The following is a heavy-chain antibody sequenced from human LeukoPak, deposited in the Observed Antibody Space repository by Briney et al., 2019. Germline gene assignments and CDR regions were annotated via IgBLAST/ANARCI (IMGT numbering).Heavy chain of an antibody. D-gene: IGHD3-16*01. CDR3: ARDYGTLDRYYFDY. V-gene: IGHV3-21*01. Sequence: GGSLRLSCAASGFTFSSYSMNWVRQAPGKGLEWVSSISSSSSYIYYADSVKGRFTISRDNAKSSLYLQMNSLRAEDTAVYYCARDYGTLDRYYFDYWGQGTLVTVSS. J-gene: IGHJ4*02. CDR1: GFTFSSYS. CDR2: ISSSSSYI.